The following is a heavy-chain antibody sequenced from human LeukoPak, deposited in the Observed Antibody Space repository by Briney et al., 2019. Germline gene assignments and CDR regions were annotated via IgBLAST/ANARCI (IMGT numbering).Heavy chain of an antibody. CDR2: IKDDGSEI. CDR1: GFTFNTDW. V-gene: IGHV3-7*03. CDR3: ARGVYYFDY. D-gene: IGHD2/OR15-2a*01. Sequence: GGSLRLSCAASGFTFNTDWISWVRQAPGKGLEGVANIKDDGSEIYYVDSVKGRFTISRDNAKNSLYLQMNSLRAEDTAVYYCARGVYYFDYWGQGTLVTVSS. J-gene: IGHJ4*02.